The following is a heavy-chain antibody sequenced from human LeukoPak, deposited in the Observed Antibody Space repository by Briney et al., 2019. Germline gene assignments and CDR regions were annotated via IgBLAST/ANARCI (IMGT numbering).Heavy chain of an antibody. CDR1: GGSISSYY. V-gene: IGHV4-4*07. Sequence: SETLSLTCTVSGGSISSYYWSCIRQPAGKGLEWIGRIYTSGSTNYNPSLKSRVTISVDKSKNQFSLKLSSVTAADTAVYYCARALTTAKWRYYYYYMDVWGKGTTVTVSS. D-gene: IGHD4-17*01. J-gene: IGHJ6*03. CDR2: IYTSGST. CDR3: ARALTTAKWRYYYYYMDV.